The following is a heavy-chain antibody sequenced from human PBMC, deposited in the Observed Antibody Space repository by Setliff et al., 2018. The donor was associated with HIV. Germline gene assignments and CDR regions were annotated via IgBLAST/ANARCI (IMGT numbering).Heavy chain of an antibody. CDR1: GDSISSANYF. D-gene: IGHD1-26*01. CDR2: IYTTGRT. J-gene: IGHJ4*02. Sequence: SETLSLTCTVPGDSISSANYFWNWIRQPAGKGLEWIGHIYTTGRTNYNPSLKSRVTISLDTSKDQFFLRLSSVTAADTAVYYCAAATTLDYWGQGTLVTVSS. CDR3: AAATTLDY. V-gene: IGHV4-61*09.